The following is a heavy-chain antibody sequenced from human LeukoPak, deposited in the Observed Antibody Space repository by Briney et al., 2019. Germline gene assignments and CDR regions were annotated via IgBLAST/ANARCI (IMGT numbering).Heavy chain of an antibody. V-gene: IGHV1-69*05. J-gene: IGHJ4*02. D-gene: IGHD3-22*01. CDR2: IIPIFGTA. CDR3: ARGGYDSSGYYSDFDY. Sequence: ASVKVSCKASGGTFSSYAISWVRQAPGQGLEWMGGIIPIFGTANYAQKFQGRVTITTDESTSTAYMELSSLRSEDTAVYYCARGGYDSSGYYSDFDYWGQGTLVTVSS. CDR1: GGTFSSYA.